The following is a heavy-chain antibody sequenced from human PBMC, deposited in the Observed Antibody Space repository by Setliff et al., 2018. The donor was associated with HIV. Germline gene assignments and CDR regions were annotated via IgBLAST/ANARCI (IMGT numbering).Heavy chain of an antibody. CDR2: IHHGGGT. CDR1: GGSFGDQF. V-gene: IGHV4-34*01. Sequence: PSETLSLTCAVYGGSFGDQFWNWIRQSPGKGLEWIGEIHHGGGTKYNPSLRSRVTVSLDMSKNQFSLKLNSLTAADTGVYYCASRVYYYDSSGYLREEGFDPWGQGTLVTVSS. CDR3: ASRVYYYDSSGYLREEGFDP. J-gene: IGHJ5*02. D-gene: IGHD3-22*01.